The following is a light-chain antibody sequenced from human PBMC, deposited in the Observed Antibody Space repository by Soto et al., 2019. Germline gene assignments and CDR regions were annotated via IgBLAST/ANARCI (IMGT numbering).Light chain of an antibody. V-gene: IGKV3-15*01. CDR3: HQYNHLLMWT. J-gene: IGKJ1*01. Sequence: GRTKKKENLSLAPGQRATLSCRVSQSVSSKLAWYQQRPGQAPRLLIYSASTRATGIPARFSGSVSGTEFTLTISSLQSEDFAVYYCHQYNHLLMWT. CDR1: QSVSSK. CDR2: SAS.